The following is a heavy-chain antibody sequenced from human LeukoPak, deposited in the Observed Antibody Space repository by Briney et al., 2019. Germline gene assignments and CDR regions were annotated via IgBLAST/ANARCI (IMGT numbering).Heavy chain of an antibody. CDR3: AKGGPYYDSSGLC. CDR1: GFTFSSYA. J-gene: IGHJ4*02. V-gene: IGHV3-23*01. D-gene: IGHD3-22*01. Sequence: GGSLRLSCAASGFTFSSYAMSWVRQAPGKGLEWVSAIGGSGGSTYYADSVKGRFTISRDNSKNTLYLQMNSLRAGDTAVYYCAKGGPYYDSSGLCWGQGTLVTVSS. CDR2: IGGSGGST.